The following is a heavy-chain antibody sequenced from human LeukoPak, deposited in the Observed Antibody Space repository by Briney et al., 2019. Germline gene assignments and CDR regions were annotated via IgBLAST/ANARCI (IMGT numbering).Heavy chain of an antibody. V-gene: IGHV4-34*01. CDR3: ARDRYGSGSLDY. J-gene: IGHJ4*02. Sequence: SETLSLTCAVYGGSFSGYYWSWIRQPPGKGLEWIGEINHSGSTNYNPSLKSRVTISVDTSKNQFSLKLSSVTAADTAVYYCARDRYGSGSLDYWGQGTLVTVSS. D-gene: IGHD3-10*01. CDR2: INHSGST. CDR1: GGSFSGYY.